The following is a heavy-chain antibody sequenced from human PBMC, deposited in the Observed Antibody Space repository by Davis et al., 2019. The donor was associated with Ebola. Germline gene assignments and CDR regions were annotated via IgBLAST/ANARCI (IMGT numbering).Heavy chain of an antibody. CDR3: ARGVWVGY. V-gene: IGHV3-30*19. CDR2: ISYDGSNK. D-gene: IGHD2-15*01. J-gene: IGHJ4*02. CDR1: GFTFSSYG. Sequence: GESLKISCAASGFTFSSYGMHWVRQAPGKGLEWVAVISYDGSNKYYADSVKGRFTISRDNSKNTLYLQMNSLRAEDTAVYYCARGVWVGYWGQGTLVTVSS.